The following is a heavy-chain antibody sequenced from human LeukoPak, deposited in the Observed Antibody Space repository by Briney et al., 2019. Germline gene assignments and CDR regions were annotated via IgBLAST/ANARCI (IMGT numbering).Heavy chain of an antibody. J-gene: IGHJ4*02. Sequence: PGGSLRLSCAASGFTFSSYGMHWVRQAPGKGLEWVAVIWYDGSNKYYADSVKGRFTISRDNSKNTLYLQMNSLRGEDTAVYYCARALRMVTTYGLYYWGQGTLVTVSS. CDR3: ARALRMVTTYGLYY. V-gene: IGHV3-33*01. CDR2: IWYDGSNK. CDR1: GFTFSSYG. D-gene: IGHD4-17*01.